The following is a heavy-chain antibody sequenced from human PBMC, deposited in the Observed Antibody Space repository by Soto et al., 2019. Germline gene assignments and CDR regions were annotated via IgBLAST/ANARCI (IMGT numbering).Heavy chain of an antibody. D-gene: IGHD3-16*02. V-gene: IGHV4-39*01. CDR2: IYYSGST. CDR1: GGSISNSSYY. J-gene: IGHJ6*03. CDR3: AILIGYYYYYMDV. Sequence: SETLSLTCTVSGGSISNSSYYWGWIRQPPGKGLEWIGSIYYSGSTYYNPSLKSRVTISVDTSKNQFSLKLSSVTAADTAVYYCAILIGYYYYYMDVWGRGTTVTVSS.